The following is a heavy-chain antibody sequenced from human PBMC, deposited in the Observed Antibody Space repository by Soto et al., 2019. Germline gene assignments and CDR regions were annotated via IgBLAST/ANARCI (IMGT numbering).Heavy chain of an antibody. J-gene: IGHJ4*02. D-gene: IGHD4-17*01. CDR1: GFTLSTYA. CDR2: ISYVGMDK. Sequence: QAQLVESGGGVVQPGRSLRLSCEALGFTLSTYAMHWVRQAPGKGLEWVAVISYVGMDKFYADSVKGRFTISKDNSKNMLYLQMNSLRPEDTAVYYCARSEMQLRGPDFDYWGQGTLVTVSS. V-gene: IGHV3-30*04. CDR3: ARSEMQLRGPDFDY.